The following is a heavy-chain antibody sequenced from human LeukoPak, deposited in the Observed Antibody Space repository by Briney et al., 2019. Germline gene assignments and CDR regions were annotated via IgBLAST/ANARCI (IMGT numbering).Heavy chain of an antibody. CDR1: GFTFSTYE. J-gene: IGHJ6*03. Sequence: GGSLRLSCAASGFTFSTYEMHWVRQAPGKGLEWVPYISRGGNFIYYADSVKGRFTISRDDAKNSLFLQMNSLRGEDTAVYYCARDSFSDYYYYMDVWGKGTTVTVSS. CDR2: ISRGGNFI. D-gene: IGHD3-3*02. CDR3: ARDSFSDYYYYMDV. V-gene: IGHV3-48*03.